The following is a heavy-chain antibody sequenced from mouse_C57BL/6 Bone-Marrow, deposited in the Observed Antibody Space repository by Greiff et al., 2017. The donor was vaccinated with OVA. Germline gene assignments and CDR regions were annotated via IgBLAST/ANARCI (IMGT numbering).Heavy chain of an antibody. Sequence: QVQLQQPGAELVMPGASVKLSCKASGYTFTSYWMHWVKQRPGQGLEWIGEIEPSDSYTNYNQKFKGKSTLTVDKSSSTAYMQLSSLTSEDSAVYYCARGQGYFDVWGTGTTVTVSS. CDR1: GYTFTSYW. V-gene: IGHV1-69*01. CDR2: IEPSDSYT. J-gene: IGHJ1*03. CDR3: ARGQGYFDV.